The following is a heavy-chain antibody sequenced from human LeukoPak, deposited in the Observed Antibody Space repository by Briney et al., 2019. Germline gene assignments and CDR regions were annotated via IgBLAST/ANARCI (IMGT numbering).Heavy chain of an antibody. CDR1: GFTFSSYA. CDR2: ISGRGGTT. D-gene: IGHD3-3*01. Sequence: GGSLRLSCAASGFTFSSYAMSWVRQAPGKGLEWVSAISGRGGTTYYADSVKGRFTISRDNSKNTLYLQMNSLRAEDTAVYYCAKDRTTYYDFWSGYYSGGFDYWGQGTLVTVSS. V-gene: IGHV3-23*01. J-gene: IGHJ4*02. CDR3: AKDRTTYYDFWSGYYSGGFDY.